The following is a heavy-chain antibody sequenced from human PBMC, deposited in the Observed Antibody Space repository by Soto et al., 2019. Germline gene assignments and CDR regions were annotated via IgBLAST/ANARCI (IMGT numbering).Heavy chain of an antibody. D-gene: IGHD6-19*01. Sequence: ASVKVSCKASGYTFTSYGISWVRQAPGQGLEWMGWISAYNGNTNYAQKLQGRVTMTTDTSTSTAYMELRSLRSDDTAVYYCARDVAVASSWDDAFDIWGQGTMVTVSS. CDR2: ISAYNGNT. CDR1: GYTFTSYG. V-gene: IGHV1-18*01. J-gene: IGHJ3*02. CDR3: ARDVAVASSWDDAFDI.